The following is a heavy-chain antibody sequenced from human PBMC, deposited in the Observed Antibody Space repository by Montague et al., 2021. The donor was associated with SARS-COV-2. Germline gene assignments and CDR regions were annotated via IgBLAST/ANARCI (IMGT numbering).Heavy chain of an antibody. Sequence: SETLSLTCTVSGGSISSYYWNWIRQSPGKGLEWIGYIYYSGSTKXXPSLKSGVTISVDTSKSQMSLRLNSVTAADTAVYYCAGDRGRFWHFDLWGRGTLVTVSS. CDR1: GGSISSYY. CDR2: IYYSGST. V-gene: IGHV4-59*01. J-gene: IGHJ2*01. CDR3: AGDRGRFWHFDL. D-gene: IGHD5-12*01.